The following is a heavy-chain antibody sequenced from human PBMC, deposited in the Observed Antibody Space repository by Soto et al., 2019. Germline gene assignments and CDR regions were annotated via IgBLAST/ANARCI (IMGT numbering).Heavy chain of an antibody. D-gene: IGHD3-22*01. CDR3: ASLNYYDSSGYGGDASDI. CDR2: ISAYNGNT. J-gene: IGHJ3*02. V-gene: IGHV1-18*01. Sequence: ASVKVSCKASGYTFTSYGISWVRQAPGQGLEWMGWISAYNGNTNYAQKLQGRVTMTTDTSTSTAYMELRSLRSDDTAVYYCASLNYYDSSGYGGDASDIWGQGTMVTVS. CDR1: GYTFTSYG.